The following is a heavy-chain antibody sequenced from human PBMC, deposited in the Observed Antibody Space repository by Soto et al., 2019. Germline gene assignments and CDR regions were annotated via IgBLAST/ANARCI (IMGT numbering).Heavy chain of an antibody. CDR3: SRDRYYYSNYDYYYGMDV. CDR2: ISSSSSYI. D-gene: IGHD4-4*01. CDR1: GFTFSSYS. J-gene: IGHJ6*02. Sequence: EVQLVESGGGLVKPGGSLRLSCAASGFTFSSYSMNWVRQAPGKGLEWVSSISSSSSYIYYADSVKGRFTISRDNAKNSLYLQMNSLRAEDTAVYYCSRDRYYYSNYDYYYGMDVWRQGTTVTVSS. V-gene: IGHV3-21*01.